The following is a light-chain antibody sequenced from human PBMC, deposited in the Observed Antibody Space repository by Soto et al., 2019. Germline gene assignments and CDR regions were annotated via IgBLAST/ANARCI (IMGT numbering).Light chain of an antibody. CDR1: QSISSY. Sequence: DIQMTQSPSSLSSSVGGRVTITCRPSQSISSYLNWYQQKPGKAPKLLIYAASSLQSGVPSRFSGSGSGTDFTLTISSLQPEDFATYYCQQSYSTPPITFGQGTRLEIK. J-gene: IGKJ5*01. V-gene: IGKV1-39*01. CDR2: AAS. CDR3: QQSYSTPPIT.